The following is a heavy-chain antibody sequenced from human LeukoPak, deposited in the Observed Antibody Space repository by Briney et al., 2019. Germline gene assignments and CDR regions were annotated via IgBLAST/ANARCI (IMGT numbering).Heavy chain of an antibody. CDR1: GFTFSSYA. CDR3: AKQRSGSSTGFDP. D-gene: IGHD6-19*01. CDR2: VSGSGGST. V-gene: IGHV3-23*01. Sequence: GGSLRLSCAASGFTFSSYAMSWGRQAPGKGLELDSAVSGSGGSTYYADSVKGRFTISRDNSKNTLYLQMNRLSAEDTAVYYCAKQRSGSSTGFDPWGQGTLVTVSS. J-gene: IGHJ5*02.